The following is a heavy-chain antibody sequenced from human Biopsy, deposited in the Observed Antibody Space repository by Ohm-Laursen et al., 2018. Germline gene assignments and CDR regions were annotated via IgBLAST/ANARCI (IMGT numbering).Heavy chain of an antibody. CDR2: INHRGST. CDR3: ARDRDRRGWFDP. V-gene: IGHV4-34*01. Sequence: SDTLSLTCAVYGGSFSGYYWSWIRRPPGKGLEWIGEINHRGSTNYNPSLKSRVTMSVDTSKNKFSLRVSSVTAADTAVYYCARDRDRRGWFDPWGQGTLVTVSS. J-gene: IGHJ5*02. CDR1: GGSFSGYY. D-gene: IGHD1-14*01.